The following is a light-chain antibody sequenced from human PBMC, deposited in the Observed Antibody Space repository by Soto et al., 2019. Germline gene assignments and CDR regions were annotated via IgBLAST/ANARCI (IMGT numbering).Light chain of an antibody. Sequence: EIVLTQSPGTLSLSLGERATLSCRASQSVSSSYLAWYRQKPGQAPWLLIYGASNRASGVPDRFSGSGSGTDFTLTISGLEPEDFAVYYCQQYDSSPFTFGQGTRLDI. CDR1: QSVSSSY. J-gene: IGKJ5*01. V-gene: IGKV3-20*01. CDR3: QQYDSSPFT. CDR2: GAS.